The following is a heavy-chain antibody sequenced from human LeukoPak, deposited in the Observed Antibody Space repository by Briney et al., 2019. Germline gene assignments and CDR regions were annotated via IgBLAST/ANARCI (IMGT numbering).Heavy chain of an antibody. CDR1: GVSVTSNTYY. V-gene: IGHV4-61*01. CDR2: VSYTGIP. Sequence: SETLSLTCPVSGVSVTSNTYYWSWIRQPPGEGLEWTGYVSYTGIPNYNPSLKSRVTITVDTSKNQFSLKLSSVTAADTAVYYCARGWSSGWYRNDYWGQGTLVTVSS. D-gene: IGHD6-19*01. J-gene: IGHJ4*02. CDR3: ARGWSSGWYRNDY.